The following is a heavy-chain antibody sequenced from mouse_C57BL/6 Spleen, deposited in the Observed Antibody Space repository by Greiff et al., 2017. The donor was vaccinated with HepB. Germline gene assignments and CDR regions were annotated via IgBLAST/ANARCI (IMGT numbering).Heavy chain of an antibody. CDR2: IYPGSGST. D-gene: IGHD1-1*01. J-gene: IGHJ2*01. CDR3: AREDIATVVAPY. CDR1: GYTFTSYW. V-gene: IGHV1-55*01. Sequence: VQLQQPGAELVKPGASVKMSCKASGYTFTSYWITWVKQRPGQGLEWIGDIYPGSGSTNYNEKFKSKATLTVDTSSSTAYMQLSSLTSEDSAVYYCAREDIATVVAPYWGQGTTLTVSS.